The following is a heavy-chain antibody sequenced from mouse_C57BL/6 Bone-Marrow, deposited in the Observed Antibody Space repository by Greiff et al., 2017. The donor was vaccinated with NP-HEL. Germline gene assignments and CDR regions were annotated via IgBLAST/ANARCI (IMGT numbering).Heavy chain of an antibody. J-gene: IGHJ2*01. Sequence: QVQLKQPGAELVKPGASVKLSCKASGYTFTSYWMHWVKQRPGRGLEWIGRIDPNSGGTKYNEKFKSKATLTVDKPSSTAYMQLSSLTSEDSAVYYCARSRITTVVAPDYWGQGTTLTVSS. CDR1: GYTFTSYW. CDR2: IDPNSGGT. D-gene: IGHD1-1*01. V-gene: IGHV1-72*01. CDR3: ARSRITTVVAPDY.